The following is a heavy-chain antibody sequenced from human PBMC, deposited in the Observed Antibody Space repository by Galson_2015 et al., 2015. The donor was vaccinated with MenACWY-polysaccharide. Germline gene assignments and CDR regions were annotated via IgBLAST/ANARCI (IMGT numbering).Heavy chain of an antibody. CDR3: AKSGGDGVTVFATVPTAPES. D-gene: IGHD2-21*01. CDR2: ISGSGNSA. V-gene: IGHV3-23*01. J-gene: IGHJ4*02. CDR1: GFTFSNYA. Sequence: SLRLSCAASGFTFSNYAMNWVRQVPGKGLEWVAGISGSGNSAFYADSVRGRFTISRDNSRNTLYLQMNSLRADDTALYYCAKSGGDGVTVFATVPTAPESWGQGTLVTVSS.